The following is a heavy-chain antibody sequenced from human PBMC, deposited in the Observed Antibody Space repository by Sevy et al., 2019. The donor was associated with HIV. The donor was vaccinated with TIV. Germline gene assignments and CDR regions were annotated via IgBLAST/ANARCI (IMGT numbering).Heavy chain of an antibody. CDR2: IYPGNSDT. CDR1: GYSFTSYW. D-gene: IGHD6-13*01. CDR3: ARHGYSSSWYPTYGMDV. J-gene: IGHJ6*02. Sequence: GESLKISCKGSGYSFTSYWIGWVRQMPGKGLEWTGIIYPGNSDTRYSPSFQGQVTISADKSISTAYLQWSSLKASDTALYYSARHGYSSSWYPTYGMDVWGQGTTVTVSS. V-gene: IGHV5-51*01.